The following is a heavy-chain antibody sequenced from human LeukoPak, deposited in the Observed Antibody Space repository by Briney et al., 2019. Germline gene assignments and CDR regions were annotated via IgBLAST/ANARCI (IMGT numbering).Heavy chain of an antibody. CDR1: GFTFSSYS. Sequence: GGPLRLSCAASGFTFSSYSMNWVRQAPGKGLEWVSYISSSSSTIYYADSVKGRFTISRDNAKNSLYLQMNSLRAEDTAVYYCARDPGVFQDQPNYWGQGTLVTVSS. J-gene: IGHJ4*02. D-gene: IGHD2-8*01. CDR3: ARDPGVFQDQPNY. V-gene: IGHV3-48*01. CDR2: ISSSSSTI.